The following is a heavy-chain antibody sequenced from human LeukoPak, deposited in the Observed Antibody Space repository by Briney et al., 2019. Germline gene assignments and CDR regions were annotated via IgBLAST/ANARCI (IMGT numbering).Heavy chain of an antibody. CDR1: GFTFSSYS. CDR2: ISYDGSNK. V-gene: IGHV3-30*18. CDR3: AKDGTPSGSYSHPDY. Sequence: GGSLRLSCAASGFTFSSYSMNWVRQAPGKGLEWVAVISYDGSNKYYADSVKGRFTISRDNSKNTLYLQMNSLRAEDTAVYYCAKDGTPSGSYSHPDYWGQGTLVTVSS. D-gene: IGHD3-10*01. J-gene: IGHJ4*02.